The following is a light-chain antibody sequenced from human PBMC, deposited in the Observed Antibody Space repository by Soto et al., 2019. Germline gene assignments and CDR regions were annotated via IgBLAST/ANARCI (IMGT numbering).Light chain of an antibody. J-gene: IGKJ5*01. V-gene: IGKV3-20*01. Sequence: EPVLTQSPGNLSLSPGERATLSCRASQSVSSSSLAWYQQRPGQAPRLLIYGTSSRATGIPDRFSGSGSGTDFTLTISRLEPEDFAVYFCQRYGSSPLITFGQGTRLEIK. CDR3: QRYGSSPLIT. CDR2: GTS. CDR1: QSVSSSS.